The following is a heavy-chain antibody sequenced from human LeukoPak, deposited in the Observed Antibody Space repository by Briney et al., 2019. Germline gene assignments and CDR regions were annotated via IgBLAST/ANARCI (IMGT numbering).Heavy chain of an antibody. J-gene: IGHJ4*02. Sequence: GESLKISCKGSGYSFTSYGISWVRQAPGQGLEWMGWISAYNGNTNYAQKLQGRVTMTTDTSTSTAYMELRSLRSDDTAVYYCARDTLPFYGSDYWGQGTLVTVSS. CDR1: GYSFTSYG. CDR3: ARDTLPFYGSDY. CDR2: ISAYNGNT. V-gene: IGHV1-18*04. D-gene: IGHD3-10*01.